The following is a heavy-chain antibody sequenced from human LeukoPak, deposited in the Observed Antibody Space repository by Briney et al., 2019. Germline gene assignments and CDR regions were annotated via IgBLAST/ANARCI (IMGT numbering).Heavy chain of an antibody. CDR3: ARTQYYYGSGSPWGYYYYYMDV. Sequence: SETLSLTCAVYGGSFSGYYWSWIRQPPGKGLEWIGEINHSGSTNYNPSLKSRVTISVDTSKNQFSLKLSSVTAADTAVYYCARTQYYYGSGSPWGYYYYYMDVWGKGTTVTVSS. J-gene: IGHJ6*03. V-gene: IGHV4-34*01. D-gene: IGHD3-10*01. CDR1: GGSFSGYY. CDR2: INHSGST.